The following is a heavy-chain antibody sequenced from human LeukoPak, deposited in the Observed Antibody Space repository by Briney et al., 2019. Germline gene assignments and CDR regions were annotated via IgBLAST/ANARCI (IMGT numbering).Heavy chain of an antibody. V-gene: IGHV1-2*06. J-gene: IGHJ4*02. Sequence: ASVKVSCKASGYTFTGYYMHWVRQAPGQGLEWMGRINPNSGGTNYAQKFQGRVTMTRDTSISTAYMELSRLRSDDTAVYYCARDPRSKGVTDYWGQGTLVTVSS. CDR1: GYTFTGYY. D-gene: IGHD2-21*02. CDR3: ARDPRSKGVTDY. CDR2: INPNSGGT.